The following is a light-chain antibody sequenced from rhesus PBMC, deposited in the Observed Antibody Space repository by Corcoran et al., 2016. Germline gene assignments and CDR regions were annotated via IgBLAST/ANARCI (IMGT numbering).Light chain of an antibody. Sequence: DIVMTQTPLSLPVTLGEPASISCRSSQSLVYSDGKTYLDWYLQKPGQSPQLLMYLVSKRASGVPEHCSGSGAGTDFTLKISRVEAEDVGVYYCMQALRSPYSFGQGTKVEIK. CDR3: MQALRSPYS. CDR2: LVS. J-gene: IGKJ2*01. V-gene: IGKV2-82*01. CDR1: QSLVYSDGKTY.